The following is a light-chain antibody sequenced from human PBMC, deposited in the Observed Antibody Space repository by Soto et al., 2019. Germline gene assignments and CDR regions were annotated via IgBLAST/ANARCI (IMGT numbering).Light chain of an antibody. CDR1: SGHSSYA. Sequence: QLVLAQSPSASASLGASVTLTCTLSSGHSSYAIAWHQQQPEKGPRYLMKLNSDGSHSKGDGIPDRFSGSSSGAERSLTISRLQSEDEADYFCQTWGTGIVVFGGGTKLTVL. J-gene: IGLJ2*01. CDR2: LNSDGSH. CDR3: QTWGTGIVV. V-gene: IGLV4-69*01.